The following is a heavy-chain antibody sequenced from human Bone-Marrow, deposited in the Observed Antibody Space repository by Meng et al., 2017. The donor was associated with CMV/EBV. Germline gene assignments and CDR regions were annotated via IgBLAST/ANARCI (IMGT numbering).Heavy chain of an antibody. CDR1: GGPMSRGGSC. CDR2: SYYDGTT. J-gene: IGHJ5*02. CDR3: ARQAPDNWFDP. V-gene: IGHV4-31*03. Sequence: CPVSGGPMSRGGSCWSWIRQHAGKGLEWIGYSYYDGTTHYNPSLRSRVSISVDKSKNQFSLKLNSVTAADTAVYYCARQAPDNWFDPWGQGALVTVSS.